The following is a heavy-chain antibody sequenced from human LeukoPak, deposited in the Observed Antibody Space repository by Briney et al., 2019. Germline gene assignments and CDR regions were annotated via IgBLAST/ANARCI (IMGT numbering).Heavy chain of an antibody. CDR1: GGSFSGYY. V-gene: IGHV4-59*01. CDR2: IYYSGNT. CDR3: ARHLGFCSSTTCRNNWFDP. D-gene: IGHD2-2*01. J-gene: IGHJ5*02. Sequence: SETLSLTCAVYGGSFSGYYWSWIRQPPGKGLEWIGYIYYSGNTNYNPSLKSRVTLSVDTSKNQFSLRLRSVTAADTAVYYCARHLGFCSSTTCRNNWFDPWGQGTLVTVSS.